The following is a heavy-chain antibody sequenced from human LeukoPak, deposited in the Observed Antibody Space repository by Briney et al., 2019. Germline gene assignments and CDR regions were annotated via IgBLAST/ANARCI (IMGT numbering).Heavy chain of an antibody. CDR2: ISGSGGST. D-gene: IGHD6-13*01. Sequence: GGSLRLSYAASGFTLRSYAMSWVRQAPGKGLEWVSAISGSGGSTYYADSVKGRFTISRDNSKNTLYLQMNSLRAEDTAVYYCANLTPRYSSSWCPHWGQGTMVTVSS. CDR1: GFTLRSYA. V-gene: IGHV3-23*01. CDR3: ANLTPRYSSSWCPH. J-gene: IGHJ3*01.